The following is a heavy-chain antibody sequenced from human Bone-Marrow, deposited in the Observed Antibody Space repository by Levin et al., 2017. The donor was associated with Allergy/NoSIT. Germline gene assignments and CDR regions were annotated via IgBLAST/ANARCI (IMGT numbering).Heavy chain of an antibody. D-gene: IGHD6-19*01. V-gene: IGHV3-30-3*01. J-gene: IGHJ5*02. CDR3: ARDPVRAVAGRSAGWFDP. CDR2: ISFDGSNK. Sequence: GGSLRLSCAASGFTFSSYAMHWVRQAPGKGLEWVSIISFDGSNKVYADSVKGRFTISRDNSQNTLYLQLNSLRAEDTALYYCARDPVRAVAGRSAGWFDPWGQGTVVTVAS. CDR1: GFTFSSYA.